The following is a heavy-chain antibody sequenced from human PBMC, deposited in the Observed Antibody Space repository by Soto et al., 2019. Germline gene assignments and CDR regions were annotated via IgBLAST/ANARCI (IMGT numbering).Heavy chain of an antibody. Sequence: EVQLVETGGGLIQPGGSLRLSCAASGFTVSSHYMSWVRQAPGKGLEWVSVIYSGGSTYYADSVKGRFTISRDNSKNTLYLQMNSLGAEDTAVYYCARAGDCGGDCYYYFDYWGQGTLVTVSS. V-gene: IGHV3-53*02. CDR3: ARAGDCGGDCYYYFDY. J-gene: IGHJ4*02. CDR2: IYSGGST. CDR1: GFTVSSHY. D-gene: IGHD2-21*02.